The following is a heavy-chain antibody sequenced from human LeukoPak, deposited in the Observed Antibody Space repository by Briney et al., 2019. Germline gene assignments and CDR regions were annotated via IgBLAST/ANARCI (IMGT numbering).Heavy chain of an antibody. CDR1: GFALSTNY. D-gene: IGHD3-22*01. CDR2: IYSAGDK. V-gene: IGHV3-66*01. CDR3: ARAALEFDNSGRGC. Sequence: PGGSLRLSCAASGFALSTNYMTWVRQAPGKGLEWVSLIYSAGDKYYADSVKGRFTISRDNFKNTLHLQMDSLRAEDTAVYHCARAALEFDNSGRGCWGRGTLVTVSS. J-gene: IGHJ4*02.